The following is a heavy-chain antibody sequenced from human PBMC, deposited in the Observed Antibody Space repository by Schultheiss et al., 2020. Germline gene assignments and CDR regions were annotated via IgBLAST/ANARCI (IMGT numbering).Heavy chain of an antibody. V-gene: IGHV3-74*01. Sequence: GGSLRLSCAASGFTFDDYAMHWVRQAPGKGPVWVSLINSDGSSTSYADSVKGRFTISRDDSKDTLFLQMNSLRLEDTAVYYCARATVITPETWGRGTLVTVSS. D-gene: IGHD4-23*01. CDR3: ARATVITPET. CDR2: INSDGSST. CDR1: GFTFDDYA. J-gene: IGHJ4*02.